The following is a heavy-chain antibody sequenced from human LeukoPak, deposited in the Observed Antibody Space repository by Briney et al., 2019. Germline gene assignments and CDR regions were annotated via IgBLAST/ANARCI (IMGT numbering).Heavy chain of an antibody. CDR2: ISGSGGST. CDR3: ANTYCSSTSCYPNWFDP. Sequence: GGSLRLSCAASGFTFSSSAMSWVRQVPGKGLEWVSAISGSGGSTYYADSVKGRFTISRDNSKNTLYLQMNSLRAEDTAVYYCANTYCSSTSCYPNWFDPWGQGTLVTVSS. CDR1: GFTFSSSA. V-gene: IGHV3-23*01. J-gene: IGHJ5*02. D-gene: IGHD2-2*01.